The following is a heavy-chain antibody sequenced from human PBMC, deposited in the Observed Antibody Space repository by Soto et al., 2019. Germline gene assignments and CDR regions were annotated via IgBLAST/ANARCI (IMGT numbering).Heavy chain of an antibody. J-gene: IGHJ4*02. CDR3: ARKFTVTTGFDY. Sequence: SETLSLTCAVSGGSISSGSSYWSWIRQPPGKGLEWIGYIYYSGSTYYNPSLKSRVTISVDTSKNQFSLKLSSVTAADTAVYYCARKFTVTTGFDYWGQGTLVTVSS. CDR2: IYYSGST. CDR1: GGSISSGSSY. D-gene: IGHD4-4*01. V-gene: IGHV4-31*11.